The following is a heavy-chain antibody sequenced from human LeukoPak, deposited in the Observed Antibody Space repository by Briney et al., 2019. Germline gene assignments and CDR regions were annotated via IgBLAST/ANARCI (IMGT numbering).Heavy chain of an antibody. CDR2: IYSGGST. CDR1: GFTVSSNY. J-gene: IGHJ4*02. D-gene: IGHD5-12*01. Sequence: GGSLRLSCAASGFTVSSNYMSWVRQAPGKGLEWVSVIYSGGSTYYADSVKGRFTISRDNSKNTLYLQMNSLRAEDTAVYYCASEMGRATVTMSASCDYWGQGTLVTVSS. V-gene: IGHV3-66*01. CDR3: ASEMGRATVTMSASCDY.